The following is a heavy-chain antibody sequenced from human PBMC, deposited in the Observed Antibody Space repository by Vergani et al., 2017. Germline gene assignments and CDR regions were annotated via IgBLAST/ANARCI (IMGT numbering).Heavy chain of an antibody. CDR3: ATKSCGTPGCQIGYFRE. J-gene: IGHJ1*01. D-gene: IGHD1-1*01. V-gene: IGHV3-30*03. Sequence: QVHLLESGGGVVQPGRSLILSCVVSGFTSSYYGMHWVRQAPGKGLEWVAVILYDGTKKYYADSVQGRFTISRDNSKSTLYLQMNILRTEDTAVYYCATKSCGTPGCQIGYFREWGQGTLVTVSS. CDR2: ILYDGTKK. CDR1: GFTSSYYG.